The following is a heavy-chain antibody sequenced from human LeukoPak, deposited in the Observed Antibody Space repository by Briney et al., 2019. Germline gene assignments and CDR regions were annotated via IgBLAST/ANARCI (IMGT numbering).Heavy chain of an antibody. CDR2: ISSSSSYI. J-gene: IGHJ4*02. CDR3: ARDERAPHYYGNSGY. Sequence: GGSLRLSCAASGFTFSSYSMNWVRQAPGKGLEWVSSISSSSSYIYYADSVKGRFPISRDNAKNPLYLQMNSLRAEDTAVYYCARDERAPHYYGNSGYWGQGTLVTVSS. V-gene: IGHV3-21*01. D-gene: IGHD3-3*01. CDR1: GFTFSSYS.